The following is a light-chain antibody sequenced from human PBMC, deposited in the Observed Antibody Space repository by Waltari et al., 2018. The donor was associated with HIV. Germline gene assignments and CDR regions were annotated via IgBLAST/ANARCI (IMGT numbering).Light chain of an antibody. Sequence: QSVLTQPPSASGTPGQRVTISCSGSSSNIGSNAVNWYQQVPGTAPKLLIYSDNQRPSGFPDRFSGSKSGTSASLAISGLQSEDEANYDCAAWDDSLNGPLFGGGTKLTVL. V-gene: IGLV1-44*01. CDR3: AAWDDSLNGPL. J-gene: IGLJ3*02. CDR2: SDN. CDR1: SSNIGSNA.